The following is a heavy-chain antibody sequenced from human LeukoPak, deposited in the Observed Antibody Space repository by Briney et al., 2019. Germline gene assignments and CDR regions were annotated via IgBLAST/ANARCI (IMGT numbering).Heavy chain of an antibody. J-gene: IGHJ5*02. D-gene: IGHD3-10*01. CDR3: ARFYYGSGRSLDP. CDR2: VYYSGST. CDR1: GGSISSSNYS. Sequence: SETLSLTCSVSGGSISSSNYSWGWIRQPPGKGLEWIGGVYYSGSTDYNPSLKSRVTISVDTSKNQFSLMLNSVTAADTAVYYCARFYYGSGRSLDPWGQGTLVTVSS. V-gene: IGHV4-39*07.